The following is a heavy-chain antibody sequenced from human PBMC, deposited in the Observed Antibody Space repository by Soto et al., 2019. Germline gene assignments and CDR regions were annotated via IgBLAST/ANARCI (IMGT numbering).Heavy chain of an antibody. CDR2: INPNSGGT. CDR3: ARTPGIAVAGPSDYYYYGMDV. J-gene: IGHJ6*02. Sequence: ASVKVSCKASGYTFTGYYMHWVRQAPGQGLEWMGWINPNSGGTNYAQKFQGWVTMTRDTSISTAYMELGRLRSDDTAVYYCARTPGIAVAGPSDYYYYGMDVWGQGTTVTVS. D-gene: IGHD6-19*01. CDR1: GYTFTGYY. V-gene: IGHV1-2*04.